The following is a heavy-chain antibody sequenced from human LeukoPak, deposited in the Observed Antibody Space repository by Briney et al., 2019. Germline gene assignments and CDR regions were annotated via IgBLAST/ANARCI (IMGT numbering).Heavy chain of an antibody. V-gene: IGHV3-74*01. Sequence: GGSLRLSCTAFGFTFSSYWMHWVRHAPGKGLVWVSRINSDGSGTSYADSVKGRFTISRDNAKNTLYLQMNSLRAEDTAVYYCANYYYDTSGYKNWGQGTLVTVSS. D-gene: IGHD3-22*01. CDR1: GFTFSSYW. CDR3: ANYYYDTSGYKN. J-gene: IGHJ4*02. CDR2: INSDGSGT.